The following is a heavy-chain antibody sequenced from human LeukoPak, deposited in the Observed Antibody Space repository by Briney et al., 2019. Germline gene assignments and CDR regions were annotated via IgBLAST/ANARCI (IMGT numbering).Heavy chain of an antibody. J-gene: IGHJ4*02. CDR2: INPNSGGT. V-gene: IGHV1-2*02. CDR3: ARGGYSYGRGGYFDY. CDR1: GYTFTGYY. D-gene: IGHD5-18*01. Sequence: ASVKVSCKASGYTFTGYYMHWVRQAPGQGLEWMGWINPNSGGTNYAQKFQGRVTMTRDTSISTAYMELSRLRSEDTAVYYCARGGYSYGRGGYFDYWGQGTLVTVSS.